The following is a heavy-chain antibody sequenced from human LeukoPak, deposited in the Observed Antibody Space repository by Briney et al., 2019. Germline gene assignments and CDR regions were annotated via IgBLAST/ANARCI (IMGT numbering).Heavy chain of an antibody. Sequence: TGGSLRLSCAASGFTFTDYAIHWVRQAPGKGLEWVAVISYDGDHKYYPDSVKGRFTISRDNSKNTVYLQMNSLRVEDTAVYFCAREYYSGNYYVFGYWGQGTLVTVSS. CDR1: GFTFTDYA. CDR3: AREYYSGNYYVFGY. J-gene: IGHJ4*02. V-gene: IGHV3-30-3*01. CDR2: ISYDGDHK. D-gene: IGHD1-26*01.